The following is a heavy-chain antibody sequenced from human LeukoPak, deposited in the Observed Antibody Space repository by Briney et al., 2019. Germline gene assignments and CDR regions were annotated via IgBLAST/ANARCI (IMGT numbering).Heavy chain of an antibody. J-gene: IGHJ4*02. D-gene: IGHD2-2*02. CDR1: GCTFSDYA. CDR3: AKEGCSGTSCYSNC. V-gene: IGHV3-23*01. CDR2: ISSSGGNT. Sequence: GGSLRLSCAASGCTFSDYAMSWVRQAPGKGLEWISVISSSGGNTYYADSVKGRFTISRDNSKNMLYLQMDSLKAEDTAVFYCAKEGCSGTSCYSNCWGQGTLVTVSS.